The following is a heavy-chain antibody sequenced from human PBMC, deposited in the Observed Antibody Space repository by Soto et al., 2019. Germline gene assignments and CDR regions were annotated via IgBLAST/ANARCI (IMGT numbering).Heavy chain of an antibody. V-gene: IGHV4-31*03. J-gene: IGHJ5*02. CDR1: GGSISSGGYY. CDR2: IYYSGCT. CDR3: ARAGHSSSSEGANGFDP. Sequence: QVQLQESGPGLVKPSQTLSLTCTVSGGSISSGGYYWSWIRQHPGKGLAWIGFIYYSGCTYFNPSLKSRLTRSVDTSKNQFALQLSSVPAADTALYSCARAGHSSSSEGANGFDPWSQGTLVTVSA. D-gene: IGHD6-6*01.